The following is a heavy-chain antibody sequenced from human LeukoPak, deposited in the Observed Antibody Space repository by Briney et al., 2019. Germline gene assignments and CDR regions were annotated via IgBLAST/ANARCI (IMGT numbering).Heavy chain of an antibody. CDR2: ISAYNGNT. CDR1: GYTFTSYG. D-gene: IGHD2-2*01. CDR3: ARESTRLVAPTIPRPGSWFDP. Sequence: WASVKVSCTASGYTFTSYGISWVRQAPGQGLEWMGWISAYNGNTNYAQKLQGRVTMTTDTSTSTAYMELRSLRSDDTAVYYCARESTRLVAPTIPRPGSWFDPWGQGTLVTVSS. V-gene: IGHV1-18*01. J-gene: IGHJ5*02.